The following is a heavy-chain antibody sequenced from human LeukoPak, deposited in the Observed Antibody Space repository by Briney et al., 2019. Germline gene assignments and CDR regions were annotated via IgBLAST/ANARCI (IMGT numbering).Heavy chain of an antibody. D-gene: IGHD3-10*01. CDR2: ISYDGSNE. Sequence: PGGSLRLSCAASGFTFSSYVMHWVRQAPGKGLEWVAIISYDGSNEYYADSVKGRFTISRDNSKNTLYLQMNSLRAEDTAVYYCAKDGGSSYYYYYYMDVWGKGTTVTVSS. CDR3: AKDGGSSYYYYYYMDV. V-gene: IGHV3-30*04. CDR1: GFTFSSYV. J-gene: IGHJ6*03.